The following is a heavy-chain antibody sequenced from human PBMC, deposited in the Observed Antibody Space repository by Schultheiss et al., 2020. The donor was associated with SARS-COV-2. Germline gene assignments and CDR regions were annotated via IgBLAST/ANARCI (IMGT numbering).Heavy chain of an antibody. V-gene: IGHV3-53*01. Sequence: GESLKISCAASGFTVSSNYMSWVRQAPGKGLEWVSVIHTGGSTYYAGSVEGRFTISRDNPKNTLSLQMNNLRAEDTAVYYCAKTWRPAAIQGGFDYWGQGALVTVSS. CDR3: AKTWRPAAIQGGFDY. J-gene: IGHJ4*02. CDR1: GFTVSSNY. D-gene: IGHD2-2*02. CDR2: IHTGGST.